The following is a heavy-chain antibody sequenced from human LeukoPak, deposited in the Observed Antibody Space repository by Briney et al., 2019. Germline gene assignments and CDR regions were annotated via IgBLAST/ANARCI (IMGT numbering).Heavy chain of an antibody. CDR2: ISGSGGST. CDR1: GFTFSSYA. D-gene: IGHD6-13*01. CDR3: AKTQGYPYYFDY. J-gene: IGHJ4*02. V-gene: IGHV3-23*01. Sequence: SGGSLRLSCVASGFTFSSYAVTWVRQAPGKGLEWVSAISGSGGSTYYADSVKGRFTISRDNSKNTLYLRMNSLRAEDTAVYSCAKTQGYPYYFDYWGQGILVTVSS.